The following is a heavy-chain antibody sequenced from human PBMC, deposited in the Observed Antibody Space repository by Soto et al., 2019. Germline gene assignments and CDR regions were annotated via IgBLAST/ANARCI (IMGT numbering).Heavy chain of an antibody. V-gene: IGHV3-23*01. J-gene: IGHJ6*03. Sequence: GGSLRLSCAASGFTFSSYAMSWVRQAPGKGLEWVSAISGSGGSTYYADSVKGRFTISRDNSKNTLYLQMNSLRAEDTAVYYCARDFNYYYYYMDVWGKGTTVTVSS. CDR3: ARDFNYYYYYMDV. CDR2: ISGSGGST. CDR1: GFTFSSYA.